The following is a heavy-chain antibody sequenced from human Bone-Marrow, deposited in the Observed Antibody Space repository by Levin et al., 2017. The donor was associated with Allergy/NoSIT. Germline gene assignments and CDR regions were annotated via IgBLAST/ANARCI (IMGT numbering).Heavy chain of an antibody. CDR1: GGSITSGGYS. CDR2: IYPTGST. D-gene: IGHD1-14*01. CDR3: ARGKGKHGIDY. V-gene: IGHV4-30-2*01. J-gene: IGHJ4*02. Sequence: SQTLSLTCGVSGGSITSGGYSWSWIRQPPGKGLEWIGYIYPTGSTYYNPSLESRVTISIDRSKNQFSLKLTSVTAADMAVYYCARGKGKHGIDYWGQGSLVTVSS.